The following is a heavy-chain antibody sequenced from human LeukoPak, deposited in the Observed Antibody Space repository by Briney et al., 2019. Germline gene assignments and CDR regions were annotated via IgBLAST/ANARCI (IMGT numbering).Heavy chain of an antibody. Sequence: PGGSLRLSCAASGFTFSSYAMHWVRQAPGKGLEWVAVISYDGSNKYYADSVKGRFTISRDNSKSTLYLQMNSLRAEDTAVYYCAKDVGTMIVVVIPFDYWGQGTLVTVSS. D-gene: IGHD3-22*01. V-gene: IGHV3-30-3*01. CDR2: ISYDGSNK. CDR3: AKDVGTMIVVVIPFDY. CDR1: GFTFSSYA. J-gene: IGHJ4*02.